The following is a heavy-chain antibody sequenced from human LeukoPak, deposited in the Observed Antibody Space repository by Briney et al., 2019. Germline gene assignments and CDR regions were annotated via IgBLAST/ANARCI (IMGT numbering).Heavy chain of an antibody. D-gene: IGHD3-22*01. CDR2: IIPIFGTA. Sequence: SVKVSCKASGGTFSSYAISWVRQAPGQGLEWMGGIIPIFGTANYAQKFQGRVTITADESTSTAYMELSSLRSEDTAVYYCATYYYDSHDPFDIWGQGTMVTVSS. V-gene: IGHV1-69*13. J-gene: IGHJ3*02. CDR1: GGTFSSYA. CDR3: ATYYYDSHDPFDI.